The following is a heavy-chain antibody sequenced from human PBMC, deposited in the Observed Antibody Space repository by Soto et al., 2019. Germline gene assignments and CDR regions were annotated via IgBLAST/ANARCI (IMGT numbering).Heavy chain of an antibody. J-gene: IGHJ4*02. V-gene: IGHV4-39*01. D-gene: IGHD5-18*01. CDR1: GGSTSSSSYH. CDR2: ILYNRNT. CDR3: ARHFGYNSALDS. Sequence: SETLSLTCSVAGGSTSSSSYHWGWIRQPPGKGLEWIGTILYNRNTYYNPSLGSRVTVSVDTSRNQFSLKLSSVTAADTAVYYCARHFGYNSALDSWGQGTLVTVSP.